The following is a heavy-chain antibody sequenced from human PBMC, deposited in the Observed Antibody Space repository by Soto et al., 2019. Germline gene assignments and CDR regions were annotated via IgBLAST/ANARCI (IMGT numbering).Heavy chain of an antibody. CDR2: ISSNSAYI. J-gene: IGHJ5*02. CDR3: MRDASRDSSARGWFDP. Sequence: PWGSLRLSCAASGFTFRSFTMNWVRQSPGKGLEWVSTISSNSAYIYYTDALRGRFTISRDNAKNSLHLQMNSLRAEDTAVYYCMRDASRDSSARGWFDPWGPGTLVTVSS. D-gene: IGHD6-13*01. V-gene: IGHV3-21*01. CDR1: GFTFRSFT.